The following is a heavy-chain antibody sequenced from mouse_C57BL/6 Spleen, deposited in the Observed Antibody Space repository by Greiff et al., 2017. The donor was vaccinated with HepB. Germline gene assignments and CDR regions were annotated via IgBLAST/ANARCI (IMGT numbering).Heavy chain of an antibody. CDR2: IDPETGGT. J-gene: IGHJ1*03. Sequence: QVQLQQSGAVLVRPGASVTLSCKASGYTFTDYEMHWVKQTPVHGLEWIGAIDPETGGTAYNQKFKGKAILTADKSFSTAYMELRSLTSEDSAVYYCTRGIDYYGSSWYFDVWGTGTTVTVSS. D-gene: IGHD1-1*01. CDR3: TRGIDYYGSSWYFDV. V-gene: IGHV1-15*01. CDR1: GYTFTDYE.